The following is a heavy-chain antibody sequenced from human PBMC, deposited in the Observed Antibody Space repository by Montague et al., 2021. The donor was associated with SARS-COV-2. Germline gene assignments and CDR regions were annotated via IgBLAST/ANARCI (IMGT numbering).Heavy chain of an antibody. Sequence: SLRLSCAASGLTFSDSCFTWIRQPPGKGLEWVSVISYSGNKMYYSDSVRGRFTISRDNAKNTVSLQMNSLTAEDTAMYYCVTAGNAIAYWGQGTLVSVS. CDR3: VTAGNAIAY. J-gene: IGHJ4*02. V-gene: IGHV3-33*01. D-gene: IGHD1-1*01. CDR1: GLTFSDSC. CDR2: ISYSGNKM.